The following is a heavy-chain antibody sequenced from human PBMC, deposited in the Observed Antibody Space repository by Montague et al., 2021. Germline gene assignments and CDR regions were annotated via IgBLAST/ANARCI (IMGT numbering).Heavy chain of an antibody. V-gene: IGHV4-38-2*02. CDR1: GYSISSGYY. J-gene: IGHJ4*02. D-gene: IGHD2-15*01. CDR3: ARDREAAPFDY. CDR2: IFHSGST. Sequence: SETLSLTCAVSGYSISSGYYCGWIQQPPGKGLEWIGSIFHSGSTYYNPSLKSRVTISVDTSKNQFSLKLTSVTAADTALYYCARDREAAPFDYWGQGTLVTVSS.